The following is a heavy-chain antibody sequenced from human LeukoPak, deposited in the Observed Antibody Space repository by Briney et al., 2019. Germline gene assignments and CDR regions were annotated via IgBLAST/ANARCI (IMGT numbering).Heavy chain of an antibody. CDR1: GDSITSRNYL. J-gene: IGHJ4*02. D-gene: IGHD5-18*01. CDR2: IYYSGST. V-gene: IGHV4-61*01. CDR3: AREGYSSDY. Sequence: PSETLSLTCTVSGDSITSRNYLWGWIRQPPGKGLEWIGYIYYSGSTNYNPSLKSRVTISVDTSKNQFSLKLSSVTAADTAVYYCAREGYSSDYWGQGTLVTVSS.